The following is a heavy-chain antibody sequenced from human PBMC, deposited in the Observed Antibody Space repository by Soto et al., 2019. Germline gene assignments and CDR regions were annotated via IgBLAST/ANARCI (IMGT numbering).Heavy chain of an antibody. CDR3: ARDHNEDFGYDWDYFDY. Sequence: EVQLVESGGGLVEPGRSLRLSCAASGFTFDDYAMHWVRQVPGKGLEWVAGISWSGVTMGYADSVKGRFTISRDNAKKSLYLQMASLRPDDTAFYYCARDHNEDFGYDWDYFDYWGHGTLVTVSA. J-gene: IGHJ4*01. V-gene: IGHV3-9*01. CDR2: ISWSGVTM. D-gene: IGHD5-12*01. CDR1: GFTFDDYA.